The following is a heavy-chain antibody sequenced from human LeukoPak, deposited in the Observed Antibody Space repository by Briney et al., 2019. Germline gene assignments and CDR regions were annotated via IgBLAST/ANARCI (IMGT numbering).Heavy chain of an antibody. CDR3: ARVGSNCGGDCYPYAFDV. V-gene: IGHV3-74*01. CDR2: INSDGSST. CDR1: GCIFSNYW. Sequence: KTGGSLRLSCAPSGCIFSNYWRYWVRKAPRRRLVRVSHINSDGSSTTYADSVKGRFAASRDNAKNMLYLEMNSLSAEDTAVYYCARVGSNCGGDCYPYAFDVWGQGTVVTVSS. J-gene: IGHJ3*01. D-gene: IGHD2-21*02.